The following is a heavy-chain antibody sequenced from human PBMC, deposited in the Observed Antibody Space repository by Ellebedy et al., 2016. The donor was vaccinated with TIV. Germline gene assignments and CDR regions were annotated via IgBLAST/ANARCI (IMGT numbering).Heavy chain of an antibody. CDR3: AKEIRTGSGAGFDV. D-gene: IGHD1-26*01. Sequence: GESLKISCAASGFTFSSYSMNWVRQAPGKGLEWVSYIRSSSSTIYYADSVKGRFTISRDNAKNSLFLQMNTLRADDTAVYYCAKEIRTGSGAGFDVWGQGTMVTVSS. V-gene: IGHV3-48*04. CDR2: IRSSSSTI. J-gene: IGHJ3*01. CDR1: GFTFSSYS.